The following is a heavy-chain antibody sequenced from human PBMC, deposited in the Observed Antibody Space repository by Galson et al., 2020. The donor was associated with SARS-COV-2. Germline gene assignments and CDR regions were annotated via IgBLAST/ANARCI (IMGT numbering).Heavy chain of an antibody. CDR3: ARLDVYWNYAFDS. D-gene: IGHD1-7*01. CDR2: IKQDGSEK. Sequence: QLGESLKISCAASGFTFSRYWMSWVRQAPGKGLEWVANIKQDGSEKYYVDSVKGRVTISRDNAKNSLYLQMNSLRAEDTAVYYCARLDVYWNYAFDSWGQGTMVTVSS. CDR1: GFTFSRYW. J-gene: IGHJ3*02. V-gene: IGHV3-7*01.